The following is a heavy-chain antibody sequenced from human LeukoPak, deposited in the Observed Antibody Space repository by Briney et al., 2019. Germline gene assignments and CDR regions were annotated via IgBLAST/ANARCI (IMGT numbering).Heavy chain of an antibody. CDR3: ATVAAVVNWFDP. V-gene: IGHV1-69*05. J-gene: IGHJ5*02. CDR1: GGTFSSYA. D-gene: IGHD6-13*01. CDR2: SIPIFGTA. Sequence: SVKVSCKASGGTFSSYAISWVRQAPGQGLEWMGGSIPIFGTANYAQKFQGRVTITTDESTSTAYMELSSLRSEDTAVYYCATVAAVVNWFDPWGQGTLVTVSS.